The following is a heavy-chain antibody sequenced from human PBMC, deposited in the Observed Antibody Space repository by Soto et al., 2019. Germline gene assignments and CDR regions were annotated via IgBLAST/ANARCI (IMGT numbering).Heavy chain of an antibody. V-gene: IGHV3-13*01. CDR3: ARGFGSFYYMDV. Sequence: PGGSLRLSCAASGFTLSSYDMHWVRQAPGRGLEWVSVIGTAGDTSYRGSVKGRFTISREKANNSLYLQMNSLLAGDTAVYYCARGFGSFYYMDVWGKGTTVTVSS. J-gene: IGHJ6*03. CDR1: GFTLSSYD. D-gene: IGHD3-10*01. CDR2: IGTAGDT.